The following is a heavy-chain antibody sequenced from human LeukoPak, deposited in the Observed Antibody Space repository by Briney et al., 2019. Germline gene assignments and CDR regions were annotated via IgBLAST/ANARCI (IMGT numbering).Heavy chain of an antibody. CDR3: ARSDSDIVVVPTAITNWFDP. V-gene: IGHV1-69*13. Sequence: SVKVSCKASGYTFTGYYMHWVRQAPGQGLEWMGGIIPIFGTANYAQKFQGRVTITADESTSTAYMELSSLRSEDTAVYYCARSDSDIVVVPTAITNWFDPWGQGTLVTVSS. CDR1: GYTFTGYY. CDR2: IIPIFGTA. D-gene: IGHD2-2*02. J-gene: IGHJ5*02.